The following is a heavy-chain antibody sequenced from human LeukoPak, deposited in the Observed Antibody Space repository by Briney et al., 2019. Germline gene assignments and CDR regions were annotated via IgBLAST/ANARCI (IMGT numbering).Heavy chain of an antibody. CDR1: GDSISSYY. J-gene: IGHJ6*03. Sequence: SETLSLTCTVSGDSISSYYWSWIRQPPGKGLEWLGYIYYSGSTNYNPSLKGRVTISVDTSKNQFSLKLSSVTAADTAVYYCARGFSWIAARPGIYGSAAVYYYYMDVWGKGTTVTVSS. D-gene: IGHD6-6*01. V-gene: IGHV4-59*01. CDR2: IYYSGST. CDR3: ARGFSWIAARPGIYGSAAVYYYYMDV.